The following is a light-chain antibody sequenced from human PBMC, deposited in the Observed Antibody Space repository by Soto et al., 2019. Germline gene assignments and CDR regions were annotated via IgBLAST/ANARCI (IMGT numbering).Light chain of an antibody. Sequence: AIQMTQSPSSVYASTGDRVTISCRATQTIYSYLAWYQQKPGKPPNLLIYAASTLQSGVPSRFNGSGSGTDFTLTITALQSEASATYYCHQNFNYPRTFGQGTKVEF. J-gene: IGKJ1*01. CDR3: HQNFNYPRT. CDR2: AAS. V-gene: IGKV1-8*01. CDR1: QTIYSY.